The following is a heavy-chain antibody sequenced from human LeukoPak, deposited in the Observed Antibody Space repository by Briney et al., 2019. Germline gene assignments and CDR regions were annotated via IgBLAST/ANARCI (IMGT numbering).Heavy chain of an antibody. V-gene: IGHV3-48*02. CDR2: ISTSSSAI. D-gene: IGHD4-23*01. J-gene: IGHJ4*02. CDR3: ARDNSGGNSGMDY. Sequence: SGGSLRLSCAASGFTFGSYTMNWVRQAPGKGLEWVSYISTSSSAIYYADSVKGRFIISRDNARNPLYLQMNSLRDEDTAVYYCARDNSGGNSGMDYWGQGTLVAVSS. CDR1: GFTFGSYT.